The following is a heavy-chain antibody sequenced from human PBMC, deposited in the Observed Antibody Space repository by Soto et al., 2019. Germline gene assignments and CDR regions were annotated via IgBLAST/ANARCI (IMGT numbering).Heavy chain of an antibody. Sequence: SETLSLTCTVSGDSISSSSYYWGWVRQPPGKELEWIGSIYYSGNTYYNPSLKSRVTISVDTSGNQFSLNLRSMTAADTAVYYCARAYYTYGAFDIWGQGTMVTVSS. CDR1: GDSISSSSYY. V-gene: IGHV4-39*01. D-gene: IGHD2-2*02. CDR2: IYYSGNT. CDR3: ARAYYTYGAFDI. J-gene: IGHJ3*02.